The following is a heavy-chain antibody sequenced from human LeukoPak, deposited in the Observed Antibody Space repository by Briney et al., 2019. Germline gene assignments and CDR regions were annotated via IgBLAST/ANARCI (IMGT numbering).Heavy chain of an antibody. CDR2: ISAYNGTT. D-gene: IGHD2-2*01. CDR1: GYTFTSYG. J-gene: IGHJ6*03. CDR3: ARVVTRTYYMDV. V-gene: IGHV1-18*01. Sequence: ASVKVSCKASGYTFTSYGIGWVRQAPGQGLEWMGWISAYNGTTNYAQKLQGRVTMTTDTSTSTAYMELRSLRSDDTAVYYCARVVTRTYYMDVWGKGTTVTVSS.